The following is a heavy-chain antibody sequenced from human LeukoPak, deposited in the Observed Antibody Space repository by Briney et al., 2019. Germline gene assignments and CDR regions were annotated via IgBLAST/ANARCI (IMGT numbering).Heavy chain of an antibody. J-gene: IGHJ4*02. CDR2: ISGSGAST. D-gene: IGHD3-22*01. Sequence: AGGSLRLSRAASAFTFSNYAMSWVRQAPRKGLEWVSAISGSGASTYYADSLKGRFTISRDKSQNTLYLQMNSLRAEDTAVYYCAKGSSAYVMYYFDNWGQGTLVTVSS. V-gene: IGHV3-23*01. CDR3: AKGSSAYVMYYFDN. CDR1: AFTFSNYA.